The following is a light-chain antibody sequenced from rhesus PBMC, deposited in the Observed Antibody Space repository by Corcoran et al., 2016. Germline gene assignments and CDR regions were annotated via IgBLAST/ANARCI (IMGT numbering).Light chain of an antibody. CDR3: QQYNNWWT. Sequence: ETVVTQSPATLSLSPGERVTLSCRASQSVGSKFAWYQQKPGQAPKVLIYDASSRATGIPDRFSVSWYGTEFPLTLSSLEPEGVVLYYCQQYNNWWTFGLGTKVEIK. CDR1: QSVGSK. V-gene: IGKV3-24*04. CDR2: DAS. J-gene: IGKJ1*01.